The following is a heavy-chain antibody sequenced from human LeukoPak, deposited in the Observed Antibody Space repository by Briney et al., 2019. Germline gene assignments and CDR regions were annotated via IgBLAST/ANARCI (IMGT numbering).Heavy chain of an antibody. CDR1: GLTFSRHW. CDR3: ARDKGDYDTSGSLFVF. V-gene: IGHV3-7*03. Sequence: AGGSLRLSCAASGLTFSRHWMTWVRQAPRKGLEWVANIKQDGSEKYYVDSVKGRFTISRDNAKNSLYLQMNYLRAEDTAVYYCARDKGDYDTSGSLFVFGGQGTLVTVSS. D-gene: IGHD3-22*01. J-gene: IGHJ4*02. CDR2: IKQDGSEK.